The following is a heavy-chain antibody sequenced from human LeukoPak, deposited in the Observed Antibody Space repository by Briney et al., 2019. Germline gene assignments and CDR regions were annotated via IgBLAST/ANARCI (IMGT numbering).Heavy chain of an antibody. V-gene: IGHV3-30*04. CDR2: ISYDGSNK. CDR1: GFTFSSYA. J-gene: IGHJ4*02. CDR3: ARDGHDYGDQGHS. D-gene: IGHD4-17*01. Sequence: GGSLRLSCAASGFTFSSYAMHWVRQAPGKGLEWVAVISYDGSNKYYADSVKGRFTISRDNPKNTLYLQMNSLRAEDTAVYYCARDGHDYGDQGHSWGQGTLVTVSP.